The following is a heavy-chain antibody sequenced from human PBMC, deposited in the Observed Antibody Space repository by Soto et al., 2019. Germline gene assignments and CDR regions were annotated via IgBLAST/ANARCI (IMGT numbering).Heavy chain of an antibody. J-gene: IGHJ6*02. V-gene: IGHV1-2*02. CDR3: ARSLTEGYCTITGCYTRPLYGMDV. CDR1: GYTFSGYY. Sequence: ASVKVSCKASGYTFSGYYIHWLRQAPGQGLEWMGWINTNSGGTNYAQKFQGRVTVTRDTPTSTAYMELSRPTSDDTAVYYGARSLTEGYCTITGCYTRPLYGMDVWGQGTTVTVSS. CDR2: INTNSGGT. D-gene: IGHD2-2*02.